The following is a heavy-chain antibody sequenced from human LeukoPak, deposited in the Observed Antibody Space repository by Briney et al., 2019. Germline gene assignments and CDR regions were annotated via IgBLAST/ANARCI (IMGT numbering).Heavy chain of an antibody. CDR3: AKVPNSSGYGVDTKDY. J-gene: IGHJ4*02. Sequence: GGSLRLSCAASGFIFSSCAMSWVRQARGKGLEWVSATSGSGGSTYYADSVKGRFTISRDNSKNTLYLQMNRLRAEDTAVYYCAKVPNSSGYGVDTKDYWGQGTLVTVSS. V-gene: IGHV3-23*01. CDR1: GFIFSSCA. CDR2: TSGSGGST. D-gene: IGHD3-22*01.